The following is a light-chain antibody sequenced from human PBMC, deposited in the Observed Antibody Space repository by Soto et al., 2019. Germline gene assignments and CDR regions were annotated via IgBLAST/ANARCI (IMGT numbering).Light chain of an antibody. CDR3: LQRSNWLT. CDR2: DAS. Sequence: EIVLTQSPASQSLYRWESATLSCRASQSVSSYLAWYQQKPGQAPRLLIYDASNRATGIPARFSGGGSGTDFTLTISSLEPEEFAVDYCLQRSNWLTFGGGTKLDIK. J-gene: IGKJ4*01. V-gene: IGKV3-11*01. CDR1: QSVSSY.